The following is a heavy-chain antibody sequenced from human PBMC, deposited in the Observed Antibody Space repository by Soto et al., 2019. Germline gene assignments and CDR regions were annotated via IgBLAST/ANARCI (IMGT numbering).Heavy chain of an antibody. CDR3: ARLAGSSCFTY. J-gene: IGHJ4*02. CDR1: GGSIISSPDW. D-gene: IGHD6-6*01. CDR2: IYRDGAT. V-gene: IGHV4-39*01. Sequence: QLRLQESGPGLVKPSETLSLICTVSGGSIISSPDWWGWVRQPPGKGPEWIASIYRDGATYYNPSLNSHVTPFVNSTKNQFSLKLPSVTAADTAIYYCARLAGSSCFTYWGQGTRVTVSS.